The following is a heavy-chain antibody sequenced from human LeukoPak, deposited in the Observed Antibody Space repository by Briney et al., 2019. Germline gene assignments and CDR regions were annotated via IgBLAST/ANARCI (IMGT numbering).Heavy chain of an antibody. Sequence: PGGSLRLSCAASRFTFSSYWMSWVRQAPGKGLEWVANIKQDGNEKYYVDAVKGRATISRDNAKNSLYLQMNILRAEDTAVYYCARVYYDFWSGLYNWGQGTLVTVSS. V-gene: IGHV3-7*01. CDR1: RFTFSSYW. J-gene: IGHJ4*02. D-gene: IGHD3-3*01. CDR3: ARVYYDFWSGLYN. CDR2: IKQDGNEK.